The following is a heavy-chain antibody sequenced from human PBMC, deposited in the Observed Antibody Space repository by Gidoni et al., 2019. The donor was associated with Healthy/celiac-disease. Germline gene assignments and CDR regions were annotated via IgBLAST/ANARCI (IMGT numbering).Heavy chain of an antibody. J-gene: IGHJ6*03. CDR1: GFTFGDYA. V-gene: IGHV3-49*04. CDR3: TRAILWFGELGGMDV. CDR2: IRSKAYGGTT. D-gene: IGHD3-10*01. Sequence: EVQLVESGGGLVQPGRSLRLSCTASGFTFGDYAMSWVRQAPGKGLEWVGFIRSKAYGGTTEYAASVKGRFTISRDDSKSIAYLQMNSLKTEDTAVYYCTRAILWFGELGGMDVWGKGTTVTVSS.